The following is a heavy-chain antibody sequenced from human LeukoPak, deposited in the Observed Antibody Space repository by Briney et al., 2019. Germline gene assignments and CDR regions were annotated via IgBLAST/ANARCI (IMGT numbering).Heavy chain of an antibody. CDR2: IYHSGST. CDR1: GGSISSGGYP. CDR3: ARGGRYYDRGYFDY. Sequence: SQTLSLTCAVSGGSISSGGYPWSWIRQPPGKGLEWIGYIYHSGSTYYNPSLKSRVTISVDRSKNQFSLKLSSVTAADTAVYYCARGGRYYDRGYFDYWGQGTLVTVSS. D-gene: IGHD3-22*01. V-gene: IGHV4-30-2*01. J-gene: IGHJ4*02.